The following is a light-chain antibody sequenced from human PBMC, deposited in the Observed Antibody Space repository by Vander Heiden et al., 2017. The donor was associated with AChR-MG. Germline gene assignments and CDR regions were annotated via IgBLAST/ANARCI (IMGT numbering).Light chain of an antibody. Sequence: DIQMTQSPLSLSGSVGDRVTITCRASRNINTYLNWYQHTPGKAPKLLVYGASTLHSGVPSRVSGSGAGADFNLTISSLQPEDVGTYYCQQSYILPYTFGQGTKVDI. CDR1: RNINTY. J-gene: IGKJ2*01. V-gene: IGKV1-39*01. CDR3: QQSYILPYT. CDR2: GAS.